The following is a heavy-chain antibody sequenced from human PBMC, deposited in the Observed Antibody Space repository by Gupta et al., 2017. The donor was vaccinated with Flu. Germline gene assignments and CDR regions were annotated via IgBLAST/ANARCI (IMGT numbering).Heavy chain of an antibody. Sequence: EVQLAESGGGLVQPGGSLTLSCAASGFTFSDYDMHWVRQSTGKGLKWFSSIGTAGDTFYPGSVKGRFIISRENAKNSLYLQMSSLTAGDTAVYYCARGLGAYYTAWGYFDYWGPGTLVTVSS. CDR2: IGTAGDT. V-gene: IGHV3-13*01. CDR3: ARGLGAYYTAWGYFDY. D-gene: IGHD4-17*01. J-gene: IGHJ4*02. CDR1: GFTFSDYD.